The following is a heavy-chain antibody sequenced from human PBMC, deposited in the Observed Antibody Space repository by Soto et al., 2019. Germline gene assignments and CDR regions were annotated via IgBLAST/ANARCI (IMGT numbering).Heavy chain of an antibody. Sequence: QVHLEQSGAEVRKPGASVKVSCKASGYTFNSFGINWVRQAPGQGLEWLGWISAYNGNTNYAQKFHGRVTMTADTSTPTAYLEMTSVRSDDTAVYYCAIAFQYVIGGFHELYFWGQGTLVTVSS. CDR1: GYTFNSFG. CDR3: AIAFQYVIGGFHELYF. D-gene: IGHD3-22*01. CDR2: ISAYNGNT. J-gene: IGHJ4*02. V-gene: IGHV1-18*04.